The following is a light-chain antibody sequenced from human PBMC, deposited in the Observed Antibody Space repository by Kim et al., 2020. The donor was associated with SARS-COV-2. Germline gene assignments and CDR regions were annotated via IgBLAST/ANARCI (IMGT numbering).Light chain of an antibody. Sequence: ITGTGTSTSVGVYNYVYWYQHHPDKGTTLVIYEVDNRPSGAAVRVSGSKSGNTTSVTISGLEAEDEADYYCSSYIRGSSNDVFGTGTKVTVL. V-gene: IGLV2-14*01. CDR2: EVD. CDR1: STSVGVYNY. CDR3: SSYIRGSSNDV. J-gene: IGLJ1*01.